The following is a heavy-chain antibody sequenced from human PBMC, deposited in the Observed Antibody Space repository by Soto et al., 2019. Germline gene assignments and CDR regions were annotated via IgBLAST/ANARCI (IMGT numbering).Heavy chain of an antibody. D-gene: IGHD2-8*01. CDR2: INPSGGRT. CDR1: GYTFTSYY. Sequence: ASVKVSCKASGYTFTSYYMHWVLQAPGQGLEWMGMINPSGGRTSYAQKFQGRVTMTRDTSTSTAYMELSSLRSEDTTVYYCSTETSMLYNDYWGQGALVPVSS. J-gene: IGHJ4*02. CDR3: STETSMLYNDY. V-gene: IGHV1-46*01.